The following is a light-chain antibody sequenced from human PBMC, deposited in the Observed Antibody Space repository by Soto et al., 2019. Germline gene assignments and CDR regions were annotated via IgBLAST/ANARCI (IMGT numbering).Light chain of an antibody. Sequence: QSVLTQPPSVSGAPGQRVTISCTGSSSNIGAGYDVHWYQQLPGVAPKLLIYANSNRPSGVPDRFSGSKSGTSASLAITGLQAEDEADYYCQSYDSSLSVLYVFGTGTKLTVL. V-gene: IGLV1-40*01. CDR2: ANS. CDR1: SSNIGAGYD. J-gene: IGLJ1*01. CDR3: QSYDSSLSVLYV.